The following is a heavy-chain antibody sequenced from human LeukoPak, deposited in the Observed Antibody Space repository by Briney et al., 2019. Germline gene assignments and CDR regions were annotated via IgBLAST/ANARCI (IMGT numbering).Heavy chain of an antibody. D-gene: IGHD2-15*01. Sequence: GGSLRLSCAASGFTVSSNYMSWVRQAPGKGLEWVSYISSSSGTIYYADSVKGRFIISRDNAKNSLYLQMNSLRAEDAAVYYCARRSCSDGSCSKPGDYWGQGTLVTVPS. J-gene: IGHJ4*02. V-gene: IGHV3-48*01. CDR2: ISSSSGTI. CDR1: GFTVSSNY. CDR3: ARRSCSDGSCSKPGDY.